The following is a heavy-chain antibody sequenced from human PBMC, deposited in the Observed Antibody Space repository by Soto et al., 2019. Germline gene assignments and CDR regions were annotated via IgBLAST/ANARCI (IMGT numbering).Heavy chain of an antibody. D-gene: IGHD1-7*01. CDR3: ARHNQDNWNYGRYFDY. CDR2: IYYSGST. Sequence: SXTLCLTCTVSGGSISSSSYYCGWSLQLQGKGLEWIGSIYYSGSTYYNPSLKSRVTISVDTSKNQFSLKLSSVTAADTAVYYCARHNQDNWNYGRYFDYWGQGTLVTVSS. V-gene: IGHV4-39*01. CDR1: GGSISSSSYY. J-gene: IGHJ4*02.